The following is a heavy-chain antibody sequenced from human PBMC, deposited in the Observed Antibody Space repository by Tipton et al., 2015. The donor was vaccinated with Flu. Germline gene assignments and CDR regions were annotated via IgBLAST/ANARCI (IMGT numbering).Heavy chain of an antibody. CDR1: GFTFSSYW. CDR3: AKDRGASGEHPWFDS. D-gene: IGHD4-17*01. V-gene: IGHV3-9*01. Sequence: SLRLSCAASGFTFSSYWMSWVRQAPGKGLEWVSSISWNSNYIDYADSVKGRFTISRDNAKNSLYLQMNGLRHDDTAFYYCAKDRGASGEHPWFDSWGQGTLVTVSS. CDR2: ISWNSNYI. J-gene: IGHJ5*01.